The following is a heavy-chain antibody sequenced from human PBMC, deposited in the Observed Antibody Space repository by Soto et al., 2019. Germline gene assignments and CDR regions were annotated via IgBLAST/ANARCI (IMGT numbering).Heavy chain of an antibody. CDR1: GGSFSGYY. J-gene: IGHJ4*02. CDR2: INHSGST. D-gene: IGHD3-22*01. CDR3: ASYLHYYDSSGYLPNEYYFDY. V-gene: IGHV4-34*01. Sequence: PSETLSLTCAVYGGSFSGYYWSWIRQPPGKGLEWIGEINHSGSTNYNPSLKSRVTISVDTSKNQFSLKLSSVTAADTAVYYCASYLHYYDSSGYLPNEYYFDYWGQGTLVTVSS.